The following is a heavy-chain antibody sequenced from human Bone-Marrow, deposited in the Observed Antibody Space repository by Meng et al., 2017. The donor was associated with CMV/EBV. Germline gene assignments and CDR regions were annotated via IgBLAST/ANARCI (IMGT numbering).Heavy chain of an antibody. D-gene: IGHD1-1*01. J-gene: IGHJ6*02. CDR3: ARVDNWGPYYYYGMDV. V-gene: IGHV3-7*01. CDR1: GFTFSSYW. Sequence: GGSLRLSCAVSGFTFSSYWRSWVRQAPGKGLEWVANIKQDGSEKYYVDCVKGRFTISRGNAKCSLYLQMNSLRAEDTAVYYCARVDNWGPYYYYGMDVWGQGTTVTVSS. CDR2: IKQDGSEK.